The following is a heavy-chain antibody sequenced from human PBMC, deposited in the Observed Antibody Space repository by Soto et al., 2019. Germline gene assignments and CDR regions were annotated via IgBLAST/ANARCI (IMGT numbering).Heavy chain of an antibody. J-gene: IGHJ1*01. CDR2: IIPILGIA. CDR1: GGTFSSYT. Sequence: VQLVQSGAEVKKPGSSVKVSCKASGGTFSSYTISWVRQAPGQGLEWMGRIIPILGIANYAQKFQGRVTLTADKSTSTAYMELSSLRSEDTAVYYCARGRDGYNLAEYFQHWGQGTLVTVSS. CDR3: ARGRDGYNLAEYFQH. V-gene: IGHV1-69*02. D-gene: IGHD5-12*01.